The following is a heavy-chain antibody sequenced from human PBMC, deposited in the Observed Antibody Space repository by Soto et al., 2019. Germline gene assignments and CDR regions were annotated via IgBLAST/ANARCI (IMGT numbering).Heavy chain of an antibody. J-gene: IGHJ4*02. CDR1: GFSLRTYA. V-gene: IGHV3-30*03. CDR2: ISCDGSVK. D-gene: IGHD2-2*01. CDR3: ARGSTSGYFDH. Sequence: QVQLVESGGGVVQPGRSLRLSCEASGFSLRTYAMYWVRQAPGKGLEWVAVISCDGSVKHYADSVKGRVTVSRDNSKNTLYVHMNTLRGDDTAVYYCARGSTSGYFDHWGQGTRVTVSS.